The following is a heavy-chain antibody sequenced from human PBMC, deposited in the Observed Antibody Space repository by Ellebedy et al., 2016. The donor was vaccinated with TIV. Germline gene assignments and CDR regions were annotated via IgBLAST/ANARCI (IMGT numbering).Heavy chain of an antibody. CDR1: GFTFRNHA. J-gene: IGHJ4*02. CDR3: ARGADYDYVWGSYRHYHFDY. D-gene: IGHD3-16*02. Sequence: GESLKISCAASGFTFRNHAMAWVRQAPGKGLEWVSAIGGSSDYTIYADSVKGRFTTSRDNFMNTLYLRMNSLRAEDTAVYYCARGADYDYVWGSYRHYHFDYWGQGTLVTVSS. V-gene: IGHV3-23*01. CDR2: IGGSSDYT.